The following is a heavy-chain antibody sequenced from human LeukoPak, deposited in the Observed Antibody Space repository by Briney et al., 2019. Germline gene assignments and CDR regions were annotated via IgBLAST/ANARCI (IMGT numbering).Heavy chain of an antibody. V-gene: IGHV6-1*01. J-gene: IGHJ6*02. CDR1: GASVSSNSAA. Sequence: SQTLSLTCAISGASVSSNSAAWTWIMQSPLRGLEWLCMTYYRSRWHNDYGVSVESRITINPNTSKNQFSLQLNSVTPEDTAVYYCARGYYGMDVWGQGTTVTVSS. CDR3: ARGYYGMDV. CDR2: TYYRSRWHN.